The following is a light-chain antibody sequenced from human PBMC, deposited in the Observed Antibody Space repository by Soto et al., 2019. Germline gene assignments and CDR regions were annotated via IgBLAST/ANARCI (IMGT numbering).Light chain of an antibody. J-gene: IGKJ1*01. CDR2: WAS. Sequence: DIVMTQSPDSLAVSLGERATINCKSSQSVLYSSNNKNYLAWYQQKPGQPPKLLIYWASTRESGVPDRFSGSGSGTDFTLTISSLQAEDVAVYYCQLYYSTPWTFGQGTMVEIK. V-gene: IGKV4-1*01. CDR1: QSVLYSSNNKNY. CDR3: QLYYSTPWT.